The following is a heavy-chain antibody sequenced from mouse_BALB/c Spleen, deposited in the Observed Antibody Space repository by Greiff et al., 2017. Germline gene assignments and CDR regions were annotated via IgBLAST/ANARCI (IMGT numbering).Heavy chain of an antibody. CDR1: GYAFSSYW. Sequence: VQRVESGAELVRPGSSVKISCKASGYAFSSYWMNWVKQRPGQGLEWIGQIYPGDGDTNYNGKFKGKATLTADKSSSTAYMQLSSLTSEDSAVYFCARSLNSLLRTWFAYWGQGTLVTVSA. CDR3: ARSLNSLLRTWFAY. J-gene: IGHJ3*01. CDR2: IYPGDGDT. V-gene: IGHV1-80*01. D-gene: IGHD1-2*01.